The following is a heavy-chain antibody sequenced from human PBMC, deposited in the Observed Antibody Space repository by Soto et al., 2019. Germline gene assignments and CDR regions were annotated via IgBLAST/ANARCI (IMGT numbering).Heavy chain of an antibody. CDR3: ARGRGTTHSSFDY. CDR1: GFTFSSYA. D-gene: IGHD1-7*01. Sequence: GGSLRLSCAASGFTFSSYAMHWVRQAPGKGLELVAVISYDGSNKYYADSVKGRFTISRDNSKNTLYLQMNSLRAEDTAVYYCARGRGTTHSSFDYWGQGTLVTVSS. J-gene: IGHJ4*02. CDR2: ISYDGSNK. V-gene: IGHV3-30*04.